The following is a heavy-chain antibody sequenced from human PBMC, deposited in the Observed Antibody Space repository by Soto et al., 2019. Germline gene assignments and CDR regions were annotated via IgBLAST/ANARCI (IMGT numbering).Heavy chain of an antibody. CDR2: INHSGST. Sequence: SETLSLTCAVYGGSFSGYYWGWIRQPPGKGLEWIGEINHSGSTNYNPSLKSRVTISVDTSKNQFSLKLSSVTAADTAVYYCARVPRAYGAYYYFDYWGQGTLVTVSS. CDR1: GGSFSGYY. CDR3: ARVPRAYGAYYYFDY. V-gene: IGHV4-34*01. J-gene: IGHJ4*02. D-gene: IGHD4-17*01.